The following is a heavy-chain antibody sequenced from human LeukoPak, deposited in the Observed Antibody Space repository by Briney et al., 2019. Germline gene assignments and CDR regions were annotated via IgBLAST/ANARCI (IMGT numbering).Heavy chain of an antibody. Sequence: GGSLRLSCAASGFTFSNYWMSWVRQGPGKGLEWVANIKQDGTEKYYVDSVKGRFTISRDNAKNSLYLQMNSLRAEDTALYYCAKDIVGATNRGLDYWGQGTLVTVSS. D-gene: IGHD1-26*01. J-gene: IGHJ4*02. V-gene: IGHV3-7*03. CDR3: AKDIVGATNRGLDY. CDR1: GFTFSNYW. CDR2: IKQDGTEK.